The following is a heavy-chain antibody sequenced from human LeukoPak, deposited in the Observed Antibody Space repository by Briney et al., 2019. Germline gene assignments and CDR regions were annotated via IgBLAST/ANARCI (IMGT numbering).Heavy chain of an antibody. CDR2: ISGSGGST. V-gene: IGHV3-23*01. CDR1: GFTFGSYA. Sequence: GGSLRLSCEASGFTFGSYAMSWVRQAPGKGLEWVSGISGSGGSTYYGDSVKGRFTISRDNLKNTLYLQMSSLRVEDTAIYYCAKDGAKHGGTTYFFDYWGQGTLATVSS. J-gene: IGHJ4*02. CDR3: AKDGAKHGGTTYFFDY. D-gene: IGHD4-23*01.